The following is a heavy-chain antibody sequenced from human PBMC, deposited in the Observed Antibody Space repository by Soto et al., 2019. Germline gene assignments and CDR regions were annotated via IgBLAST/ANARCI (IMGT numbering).Heavy chain of an antibody. Sequence: SETLSLTCTVSGGSISSSSYYWGWIRQPPGKGLEWIGSIYYSGSTYYNPSLKSRVTISVDTSKNPFSLKLSSVTAADTAVYYCARDGATGIVVVPAAAFDYWGQGTLVTVSS. D-gene: IGHD2-2*01. J-gene: IGHJ4*02. CDR2: IYYSGST. CDR3: ARDGATGIVVVPAAAFDY. V-gene: IGHV4-39*02. CDR1: GGSISSSSYY.